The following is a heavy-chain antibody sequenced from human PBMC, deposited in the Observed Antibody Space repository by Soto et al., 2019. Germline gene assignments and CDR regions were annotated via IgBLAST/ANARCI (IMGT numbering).Heavy chain of an antibody. Sequence: GGSLRLSCTTSGFMLGDDAMSWFRQAPGKGLEWVGFIRSRAYGGPTEYAASVKGRFTISRDDSKSIAYLQMNSLKTEDTAVYYCSRGPELSAAARPFDYWGQGTLVTVSS. V-gene: IGHV3-49*03. CDR2: IRSRAYGGPT. CDR1: GFMLGDDA. D-gene: IGHD6-6*01. CDR3: SRGPELSAAARPFDY. J-gene: IGHJ4*02.